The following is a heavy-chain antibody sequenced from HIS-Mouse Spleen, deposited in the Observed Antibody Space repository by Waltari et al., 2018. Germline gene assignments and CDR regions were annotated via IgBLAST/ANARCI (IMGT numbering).Heavy chain of an antibody. Sequence: QLQLQESGSGLVKPSQTLSLTCAVSGGSISSGGYSWSWIRQPPGKGLEWIGYIYHSGSTYYHPALKSRVTISVDRSKNQFSLKLSSVTAADTAVYYCARARPNWPQFDYWGQGTLVTVSS. V-gene: IGHV4-30-2*01. D-gene: IGHD7-27*01. CDR3: ARARPNWPQFDY. CDR1: GGSISSGGYS. J-gene: IGHJ4*02. CDR2: IYHSGST.